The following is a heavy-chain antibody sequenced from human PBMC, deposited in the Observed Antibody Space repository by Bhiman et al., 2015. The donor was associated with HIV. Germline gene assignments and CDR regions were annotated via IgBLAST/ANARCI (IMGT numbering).Heavy chain of an antibody. D-gene: IGHD2-21*02. CDR2: IYSGGST. CDR1: GFNVSSNY. Sequence: EVQLVESGGGLVQPGGSLRLSCAASGFNVSSNYMSWVRQAPGKGLEWVSVIYSGGSTYYADSVKGRFTISRDNSKNTLYLQMNSLRAEDTALYYCAREVVVTAHFDLWGRGTLVTVSS. J-gene: IGHJ2*01. V-gene: IGHV3-66*01. CDR3: AREVVVTAHFDL.